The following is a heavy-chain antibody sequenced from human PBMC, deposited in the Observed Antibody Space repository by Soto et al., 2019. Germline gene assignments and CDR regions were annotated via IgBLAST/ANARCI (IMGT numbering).Heavy chain of an antibody. CDR1: GYSFTSYW. D-gene: IGHD1-7*01. CDR2: IYPGDSDT. V-gene: IGHV5-51*01. J-gene: IGHJ6*03. Sequence: GESLKISCKGSGYSFTSYWIGWVRQMPGKGLEWMGIIYPGDSDTRYSPSFQGQVTISADKSISTAYLQWSSLKASDTAMYYCARHKLELSNYYYYYMDVWGKGTTVTVSS. CDR3: ARHKLELSNYYYYYMDV.